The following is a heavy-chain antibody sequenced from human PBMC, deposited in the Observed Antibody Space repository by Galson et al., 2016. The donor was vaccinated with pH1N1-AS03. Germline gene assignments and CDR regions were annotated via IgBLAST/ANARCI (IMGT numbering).Heavy chain of an antibody. D-gene: IGHD1-14*01. CDR1: GASLNFFS. J-gene: IGHJ4*02. V-gene: IGHV4-34*01. Sequence: SETLSLTCGVSGASLNFFSWSWIRQPPGKGLEFIGEINHSGDAKYNPSLQSRVTISVDKSKNQFSLKVNSVSAADTSLSYCTRQGAELGTNDYWGQGTLLIVSS. CDR3: TRQGAELGTNDY. CDR2: INHSGDA.